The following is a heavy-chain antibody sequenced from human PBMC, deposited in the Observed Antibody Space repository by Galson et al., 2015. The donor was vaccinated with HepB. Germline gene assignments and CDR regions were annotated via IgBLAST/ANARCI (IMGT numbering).Heavy chain of an antibody. CDR1: GFTFSNYP. V-gene: IGHV3-30-3*01. Sequence: SLRLSCAASGFTFSNYPMHWVRQAPGKGLEWVAVISYDGSNKYYADSMKGRFTISRDNSKNTLYLQMNSLRAEDTAVYYCARSQRIYTYGPSLFDYWGQGTLVTVSS. J-gene: IGHJ4*02. CDR3: ARSQRIYTYGPSLFDY. CDR2: ISYDGSNK. D-gene: IGHD5-18*01.